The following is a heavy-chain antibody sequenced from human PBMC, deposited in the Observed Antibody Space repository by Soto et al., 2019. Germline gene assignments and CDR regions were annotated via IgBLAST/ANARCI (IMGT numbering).Heavy chain of an antibody. CDR3: ARGEKSGWSGGYYYYGMDV. V-gene: IGHV4-4*02. D-gene: IGHD6-19*01. J-gene: IGHJ6*02. CDR1: GGSISSSNW. CDR2: IYHSGST. Sequence: QVQLQESGPGLVKPSGTLSLTCAVSGGSISSSNWWSWVRQPSGKGLEWIGEIYHSGSTNYNPSLKSRVTKSVDKSKNQFSLKLSSVTAADTAVYYCARGEKSGWSGGYYYYGMDVWGQGTTVTVSS.